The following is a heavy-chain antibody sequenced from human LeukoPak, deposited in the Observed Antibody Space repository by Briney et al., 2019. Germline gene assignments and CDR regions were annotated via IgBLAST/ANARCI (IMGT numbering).Heavy chain of an antibody. V-gene: IGHV3-23*01. CDR2: ISGSGGST. D-gene: IGHD5-24*01. J-gene: IGHJ5*02. Sequence: PGGSLRLSCAASGFTFSSYAMSWVRQAPGKGLEWVSAISGSGGSTYYADSVKGRFTISRDNSKNTLYLQMNSLRAEDTAVYYCPPVFLRSPVENWFDPWGQGTLVTVSS. CDR3: PPVFLRSPVENWFDP. CDR1: GFTFSSYA.